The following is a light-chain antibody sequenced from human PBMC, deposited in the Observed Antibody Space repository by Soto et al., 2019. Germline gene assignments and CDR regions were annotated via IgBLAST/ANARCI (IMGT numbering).Light chain of an antibody. CDR2: GTS. CDR1: QSLSSSY. V-gene: IGKV3-20*01. Sequence: EILLTQSPGTLSLSPGETATLSCRASQSLSSSYLAWYQQKPGQAPRLLIYGTSSRATGIPDRFSGSGSGTDFTLTISRLEPEDFAVYYCQQYGTSPRAFGRGTKVEI. CDR3: QQYGTSPRA. J-gene: IGKJ4*01.